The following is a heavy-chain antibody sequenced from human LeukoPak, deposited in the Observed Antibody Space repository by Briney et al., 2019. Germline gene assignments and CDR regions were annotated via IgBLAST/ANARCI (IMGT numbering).Heavy chain of an antibody. V-gene: IGHV1-8*01. J-gene: IGHJ4*02. Sequence: ASVKVSCKASGYTFTNYDINWVRQATGQGLDWMGWMNPNSGNTGYAQKFQGRVTMTRNTSISTAYMELSSLKAEDTAVYYCARGRGSSSGWRRFDYWGQGSLVTVYS. CDR2: MNPNSGNT. CDR3: ARGRGSSSGWRRFDY. D-gene: IGHD6-19*01. CDR1: GYTFTNYD.